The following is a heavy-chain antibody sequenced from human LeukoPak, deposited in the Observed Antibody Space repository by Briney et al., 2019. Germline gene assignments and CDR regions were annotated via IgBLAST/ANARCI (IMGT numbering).Heavy chain of an antibody. Sequence: GRSLRLSCAASGFTFDDYAMHWVRQAPGRGLEWVSGISWNSGSIGYADSVKGRFTISRDNAKNSLYLQRNSLRAEDTALYYCAKDIGYSYGMDVWGQGTTVTVSS. D-gene: IGHD5-18*01. J-gene: IGHJ6*02. CDR3: AKDIGYSYGMDV. CDR2: ISWNSGSI. CDR1: GFTFDDYA. V-gene: IGHV3-9*01.